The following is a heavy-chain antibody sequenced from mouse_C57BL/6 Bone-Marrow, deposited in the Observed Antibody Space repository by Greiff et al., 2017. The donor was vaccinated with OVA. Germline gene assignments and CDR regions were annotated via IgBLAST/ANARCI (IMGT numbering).Heavy chain of an antibody. J-gene: IGHJ4*01. CDR3: ARRGTFYAMDY. CDR2: IYPGGGYT. Sequence: VQLQQSGAELVRPGTSVKMSCKASGYTFTNYWIGWAKQRPGHGLEWIGDIYPGGGYTNYNEKFKDKATLTADKSSSTAYMQFSSLTSEDSAIDYCARRGTFYAMDYWGQGTSVTVSS. D-gene: IGHD5-1*01. CDR1: GYTFTNYW. V-gene: IGHV1-63*01.